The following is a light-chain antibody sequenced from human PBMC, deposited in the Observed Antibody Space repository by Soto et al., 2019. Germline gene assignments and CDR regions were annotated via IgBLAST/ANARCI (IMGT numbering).Light chain of an antibody. CDR2: GAS. Sequence: IVLTQSPCTLSLSPGERATLSCRASQSVSSSYLAWYQQKPGQAPRLLIYGASSRATGIPDRFSGSGSGTDFTLTISRLEPEDFAVYYCQQYGSSPLTFGGGTRLEIK. J-gene: IGKJ5*01. CDR1: QSVSSSY. V-gene: IGKV3-20*01. CDR3: QQYGSSPLT.